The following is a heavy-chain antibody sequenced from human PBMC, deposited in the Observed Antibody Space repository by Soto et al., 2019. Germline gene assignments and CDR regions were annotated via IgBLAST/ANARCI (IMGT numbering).Heavy chain of an antibody. V-gene: IGHV1-46*01. CDR2: INPNGGGT. Sequence: QVQLVQSGAEVKKPGASVKISCKASGYKIINHYIHWVRQAPGVGLEWRGIINPNGGGTDYAQKFQGRVTMSTDTYASTVHMELSSLRSEDTAVYFCARDSSASATSYSFDYWGQGTLVTVSS. D-gene: IGHD3-10*01. CDR1: GYKIINHY. CDR3: ARDSSASATSYSFDY. J-gene: IGHJ4*02.